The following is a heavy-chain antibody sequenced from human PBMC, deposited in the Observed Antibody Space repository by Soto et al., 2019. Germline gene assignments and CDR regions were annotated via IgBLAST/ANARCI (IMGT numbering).Heavy chain of an antibody. CDR3: ARGVGSGYYSYYGMDV. Sequence: SETLSLTCAVYGGSFIGYYWSWSRQPPGKGLEWIGEINHSGSTNYNPSLKSRVTISVDTSKNQFSLKLSSVTAADTAVYYCARGVGSGYYSYYGMDVWGQGTTVT. D-gene: IGHD2-15*01. J-gene: IGHJ6*02. V-gene: IGHV4-34*01. CDR2: INHSGST. CDR1: GGSFIGYY.